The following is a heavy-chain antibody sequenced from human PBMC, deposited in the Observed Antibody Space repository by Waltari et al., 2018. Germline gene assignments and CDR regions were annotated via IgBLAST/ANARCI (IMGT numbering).Heavy chain of an antibody. V-gene: IGHV1-69*04. D-gene: IGHD6-13*01. J-gene: IGHJ3*01. CDR3: ALSPQQLLAFDF. CDR2: IVPVLQMT. CDR1: GDTFHRYA. Sequence: QVQVMQSGAEMKQPGSSVRVSCTVVGDTFHRYAVNWVRQAPGQGLEWMGRIVPVLQMTNYAQRFRGRITLTASTSATTAFMDLSGLTSDDTAVYYCALSPQQLLAFDFWGQGTMVTVSS.